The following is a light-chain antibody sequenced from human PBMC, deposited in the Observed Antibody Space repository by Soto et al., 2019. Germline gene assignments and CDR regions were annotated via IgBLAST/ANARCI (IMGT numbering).Light chain of an antibody. V-gene: IGLV2-14*01. J-gene: IGLJ3*02. CDR3: SSYTTSSTWV. Sequence: QSVLTQPASVSGSPGQSITISCTGTSSDIGAYNYVSWYQQHPGKAPTLMIYEVGNRPSGASNRFSGSKSGNTASLTISGLQAEDEADYYCSSYTTSSTWVFGGGTKLTV. CDR2: EVG. CDR1: SSDIGAYNY.